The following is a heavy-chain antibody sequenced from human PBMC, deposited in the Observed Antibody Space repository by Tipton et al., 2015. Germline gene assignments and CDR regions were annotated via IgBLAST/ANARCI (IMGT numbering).Heavy chain of an antibody. CDR1: GASISSSPYY. J-gene: IGHJ5*02. V-gene: IGHV4-39*07. Sequence: TLSLTCSVSGASISSSPYYWGWIRQPPGKGLEWIASIYYSGRTHYNAALMSRVAISVDTSKNQFSLKVRSVTAADMAVYYCARGGNNWFDPWGQGTLVTVSS. CDR2: IYYSGRT. CDR3: ARGGNNWFDP. D-gene: IGHD2-15*01.